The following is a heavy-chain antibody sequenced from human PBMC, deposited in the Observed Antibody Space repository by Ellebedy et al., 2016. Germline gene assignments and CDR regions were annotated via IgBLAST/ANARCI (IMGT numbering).Heavy chain of an antibody. V-gene: IGHV4-59*08. J-gene: IGHJ6*02. CDR3: ARHGMDV. Sequence: GSLRLXXTVSGGSISSYYWSWIRQPPGKGLEWIGYIYYSGSTNYNPSLKSRVTISVDTSKNQFSLKLSSVTAADTAVYYCARHGMDVWGQGTTVTVSS. CDR1: GGSISSYY. CDR2: IYYSGST.